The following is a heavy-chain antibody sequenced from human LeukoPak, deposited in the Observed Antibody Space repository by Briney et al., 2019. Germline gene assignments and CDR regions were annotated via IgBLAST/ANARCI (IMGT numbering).Heavy chain of an antibody. V-gene: IGHV3-23*01. CDR1: GFTFNTYA. J-gene: IGHJ4*02. CDR2: ISGSGGST. CDR3: AKAAIGGYYYDSSGYYFDY. D-gene: IGHD3-22*01. Sequence: PGGFLRLSCAASGFTFNTYAMSWVRQAPGKGLEWVSGISGSGGSTYYADSVKGRFTISRDNSKNTLYLQMNSLRAEDTAIYYCAKAAIGGYYYDSSGYYFDYWGQGTLIAVSS.